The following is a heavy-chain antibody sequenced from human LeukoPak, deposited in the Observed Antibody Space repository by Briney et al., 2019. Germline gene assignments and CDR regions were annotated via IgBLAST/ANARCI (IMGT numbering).Heavy chain of an antibody. CDR2: ISGTSDYI. CDR1: GFTFSSYS. V-gene: IGHV3-21*06. D-gene: IGHD3-3*01. CDR3: ARPTVLRFLEWSTPGYMDV. J-gene: IGHJ6*03. Sequence: GGSLRLSCAGSGFTFSSYSMNWVRQAPGKGLEWVSSISGTSDYIYYAESVKGRFTISRDNGQNSLYLQMNSLRAEDTAVYYCARPTVLRFLEWSTPGYMDVWGKGTTVTVSS.